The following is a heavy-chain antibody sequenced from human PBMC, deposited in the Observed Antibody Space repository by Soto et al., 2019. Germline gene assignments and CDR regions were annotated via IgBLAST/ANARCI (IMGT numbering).Heavy chain of an antibody. CDR3: AKEREGYCSSTSCYGMEV. V-gene: IGHV3-30*18. J-gene: IGHJ6*02. D-gene: IGHD2-2*01. CDR1: GFTFSSYG. Sequence: GGSLRLSCAASGFTFSSYGMHWVRQAPGKGLEWVAVISYDGSNKYYADSVKGRFTISRDNSKNTLYLQMNSLRAEDTAVYYCAKEREGYCSSTSCYGMEVWGQGTTVTVSS. CDR2: ISYDGSNK.